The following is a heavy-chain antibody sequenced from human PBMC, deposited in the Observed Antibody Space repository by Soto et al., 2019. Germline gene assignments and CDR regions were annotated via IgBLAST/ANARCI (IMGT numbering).Heavy chain of an antibody. CDR2: IILIHNSP. Sequence: SVKVSCKASGGTFGSYAITWVRRAPGRGLEWLGGIILIHNSPAYAPKFQARVVLSAGEITNTAYMELYSLGFDDPAVYYCARQSLYCTSTTFPKFYDMDVWAQGTTVNVSS. CDR3: ARQSLYCTSTTFPKFYDMDV. D-gene: IGHD2-2*01. V-gene: IGHV1-69*13. J-gene: IGHJ6*02. CDR1: GGTFGSYA.